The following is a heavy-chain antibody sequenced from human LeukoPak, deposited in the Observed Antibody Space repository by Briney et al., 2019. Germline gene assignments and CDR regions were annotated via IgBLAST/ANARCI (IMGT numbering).Heavy chain of an antibody. V-gene: IGHV1-2*02. CDR1: GYTFTVYY. J-gene: IGHJ4*02. CDR2: INPNSGGT. CDR3: ARDPRSFNRLPGY. Sequence: ASVTVSCKASGYTFTVYYMHWVRQAPGQGREWMGWINPNSGGTNYAQKFQGRVTMTRDTSISTAYMELSRLRSDDTAVYYCARDPRSFNRLPGYWGQGTLVTVSS. D-gene: IGHD3-10*01.